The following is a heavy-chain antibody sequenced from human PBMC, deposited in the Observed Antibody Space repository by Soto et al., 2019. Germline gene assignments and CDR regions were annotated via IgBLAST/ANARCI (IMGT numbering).Heavy chain of an antibody. CDR3: ARGFGESPYYYYRMDV. CDR2: ISSSSSTI. Sequence: PGGSLRLSCAASGFTFSSYSMNWVRQAPGKGLEWVSYISSSSSTIYYADSVKGRFTISRDNAKNSLYLQMNSLRDEDTAVYYCARGFGESPYYYYRMDVWGQGTTVTVYS. D-gene: IGHD3-10*01. V-gene: IGHV3-48*02. J-gene: IGHJ6*02. CDR1: GFTFSSYS.